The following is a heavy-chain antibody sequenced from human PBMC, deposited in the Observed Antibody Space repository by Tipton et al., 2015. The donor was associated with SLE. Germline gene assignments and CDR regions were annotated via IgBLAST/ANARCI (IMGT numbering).Heavy chain of an antibody. CDR2: INSDGRST. V-gene: IGHV3-74*03. CDR3: AGGLVHYYYYMDV. J-gene: IGHJ6*03. CDR1: GFSFSSSW. D-gene: IGHD6-6*01. Sequence: SLRLSCAASGFSFSSSWMHWVRQPPGKGLVWVSRINSDGRSTTYADSVKGRFTISRDNAKNTLYLQMNSLRAEDTAMYYCAGGLVHYYYYMDVWGKGTTVTVSS.